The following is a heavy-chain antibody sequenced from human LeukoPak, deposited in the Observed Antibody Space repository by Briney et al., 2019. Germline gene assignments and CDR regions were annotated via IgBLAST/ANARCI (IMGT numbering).Heavy chain of an antibody. CDR1: GFTFNSFA. D-gene: IGHD6-19*01. CDR2: ISYDGNNE. Sequence: GGSLRLSCAASGFTFNSFAMHWVRQAPGKGLDWVAFISYDGNNEYYADSVRGRFTVSRDNSKNTLYLQMNSLRVEDTAVYYCARDLIALAAPSYWGQGILVTV. CDR3: ARDLIALAAPSY. V-gene: IGHV3-30-3*01. J-gene: IGHJ4*02.